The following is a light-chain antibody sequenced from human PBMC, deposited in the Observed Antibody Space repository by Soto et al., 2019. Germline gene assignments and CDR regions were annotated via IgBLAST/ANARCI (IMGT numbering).Light chain of an antibody. J-gene: IGKJ1*01. CDR2: DAS. V-gene: IGKV3-11*01. Sequence: EIVLTQSPATLSSSPGKRATLSCRASQSVSNYLAWFQQKPGQAPRLLIYDASKRATGVPARFSGSGSGPDFTLTISSLEPEDFAVYYCQQHSNWPRTFGQGTKVEIK. CDR3: QQHSNWPRT. CDR1: QSVSNY.